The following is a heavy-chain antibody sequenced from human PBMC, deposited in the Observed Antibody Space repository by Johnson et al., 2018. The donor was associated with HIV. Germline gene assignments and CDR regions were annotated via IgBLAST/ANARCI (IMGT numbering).Heavy chain of an antibody. CDR1: GFTFSSYA. V-gene: IGHV3-30*04. CDR3: GRSDSVNGSYCDAFDI. Sequence: QVQLVESGGGVVQPGRSLRLSCAASGFTFSSYAMHWVRQAPGKGLEWVAVISYDGSNKYYADSVKGRFTISRDNSKNTLYLQMNSLRAEDAAVFYCGRSDSVNGSYCDAFDIWSQGTMVTVSS. J-gene: IGHJ3*02. CDR2: ISYDGSNK. D-gene: IGHD3-10*01.